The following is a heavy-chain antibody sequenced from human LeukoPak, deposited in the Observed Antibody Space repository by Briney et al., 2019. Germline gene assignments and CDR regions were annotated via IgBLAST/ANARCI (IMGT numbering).Heavy chain of an antibody. D-gene: IGHD6-13*01. J-gene: IGHJ4*02. V-gene: IGHV4-4*02. CDR1: GGSISSSNW. Sequence: PSETLSLTCAVSGGSISSSNWWSWVRQPPGKGLEWIGEIYHSGSTNYNPSLKSRVTISVDKSKNQFSLKLSSVTAADTAVYYCARGPGVAAALLDYWGQGTLVTVSS. CDR2: IYHSGST. CDR3: ARGPGVAAALLDY.